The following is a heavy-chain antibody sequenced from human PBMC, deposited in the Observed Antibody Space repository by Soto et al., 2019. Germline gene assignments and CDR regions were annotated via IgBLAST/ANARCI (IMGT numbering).Heavy chain of an antibody. CDR3: ARDSGELPSDY. CDR2: ISSSSSYI. Sequence: PGGSLRLSCAASGFTFSSYSMDWVRQAPGKGLEWVSSISSSSSYIYYADSVKGRFTISRDNAKNSLYLQMNSLRAEDTAVYYCARDSGELPSDYWGQGTLVTVSS. V-gene: IGHV3-21*01. J-gene: IGHJ4*02. CDR1: GFTFSSYS. D-gene: IGHD1-26*01.